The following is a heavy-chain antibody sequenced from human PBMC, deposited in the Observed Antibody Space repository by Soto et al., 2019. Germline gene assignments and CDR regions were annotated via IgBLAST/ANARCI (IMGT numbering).Heavy chain of an antibody. D-gene: IGHD2-2*01. CDR3: ARSYCSSTSCSIEYYYGMDV. J-gene: IGHJ6*02. CDR2: IIPIFGTA. V-gene: IGHV1-69*13. CDR1: GGTFSSYA. Sequence: SVKVSCKASGGTFSSYAISWVRQAPGQGLEWMGGIIPIFGTANYAQKFQGRVTITADESASTAYMELSSLRSEDTAVYYCARSYCSSTSCSIEYYYGMDVWGQGTTVTVSS.